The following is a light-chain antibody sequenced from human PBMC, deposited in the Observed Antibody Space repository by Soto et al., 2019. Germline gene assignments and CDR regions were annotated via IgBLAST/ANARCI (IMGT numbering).Light chain of an antibody. CDR2: DAS. CDR1: QSVSSY. Sequence: EIVLTQSPATLSLSPGERATLSCRASQSVSSYLAWYQQKPGLAPRLLIYDASNRATGVPVRFSGSGSGSEFTLTIDTLQSEDFAVYYCQQYHNWLPITFGQGTRLEIK. V-gene: IGKV3-11*01. J-gene: IGKJ5*01. CDR3: QQYHNWLPIT.